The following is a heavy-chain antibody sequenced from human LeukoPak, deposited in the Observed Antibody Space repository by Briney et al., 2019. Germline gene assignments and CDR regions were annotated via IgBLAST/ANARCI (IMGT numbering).Heavy chain of an antibody. Sequence: PSETLSLTCSVSGASISSHYWSWIRQPPGKGLEWIGYIYYSVRTNYNPSLKSRVTISVDMPNNQFSLKMSSVTAADTAVYYCARTGDDYNYYNYYYMDVWGKGTTVTVTS. V-gene: IGHV4-59*11. CDR3: ARTGDDYNYYNYYYMDV. CDR2: IYYSVRT. D-gene: IGHD5-24*01. CDR1: GASISSHY. J-gene: IGHJ6*03.